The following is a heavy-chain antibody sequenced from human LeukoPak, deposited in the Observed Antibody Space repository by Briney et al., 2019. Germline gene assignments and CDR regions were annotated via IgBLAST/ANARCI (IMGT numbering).Heavy chain of an antibody. CDR3: ARVGSSSFYYYMDV. CDR1: GYTFTGYY. CDR2: INPNSGGT. D-gene: IGHD6-6*01. Sequence: GASVKVSCKASGYTFTGYYMHWVRQAPGQGLEWVGWINPNSGGTNYAQKFQGWVTMTRDTSISTAYMELSRLRSDDTAVYYCARVGSSSFYYYMDVWGKGTTVTVS. J-gene: IGHJ6*03. V-gene: IGHV1-2*04.